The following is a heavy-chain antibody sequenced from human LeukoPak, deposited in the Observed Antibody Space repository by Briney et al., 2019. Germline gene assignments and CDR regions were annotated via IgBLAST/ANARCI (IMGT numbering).Heavy chain of an antibody. CDR1: GFAFSSSA. Sequence: PGGSLRLSRAASGFAFSSSAMSWVRQAPGKGLEWVSAISASGGSTYYADSVKGRFTISRDNSKNTLYLQLNSLRAEDMAVYYCAKALLGATRGIDYWGQGTLVTVSS. J-gene: IGHJ4*02. CDR3: AKALLGATRGIDY. V-gene: IGHV3-23*01. CDR2: ISASGGST. D-gene: IGHD1-26*01.